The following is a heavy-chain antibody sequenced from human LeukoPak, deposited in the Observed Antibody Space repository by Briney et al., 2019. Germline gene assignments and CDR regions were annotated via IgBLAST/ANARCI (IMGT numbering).Heavy chain of an antibody. J-gene: IGHJ5*02. V-gene: IGHV4-34*01. CDR2: IYYSGST. CDR1: GGSFSGYY. Sequence: SETLSLTCAVYGGSFSGYYWSWIRQPPGKGLEWIGSIYYSGSTYYNPSLKSRVAVSVDTSKNQFSLKLGSVTAADTAVYYCAGQTSSLNWFDPWGQGTLVTVSS. CDR3: AGQTSSLNWFDP. D-gene: IGHD6-13*01.